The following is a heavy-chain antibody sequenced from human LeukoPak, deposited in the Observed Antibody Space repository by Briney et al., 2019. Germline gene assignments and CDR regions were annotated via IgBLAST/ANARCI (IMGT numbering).Heavy chain of an antibody. V-gene: IGHV1-18*01. J-gene: IGHJ4*02. CDR2: ISAYNGNT. CDR1: GYTFTSYG. Sequence: ASVKVSCKASGYTFTSYGTSWVRQAPGQGLEWMGWISAYNGNTNSAQKLQGRVTMTTDTSTSTAYMELRSLRSDDTAVYYCARGRKDYGDYYFDSWGQGTLVTVSS. D-gene: IGHD4-17*01. CDR3: ARGRKDYGDYYFDS.